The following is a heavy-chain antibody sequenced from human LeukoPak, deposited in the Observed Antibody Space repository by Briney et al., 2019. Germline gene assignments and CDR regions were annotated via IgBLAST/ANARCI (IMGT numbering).Heavy chain of an antibody. CDR3: ARVRKESPGWAFDI. J-gene: IGHJ3*02. CDR2: IYYSGST. CDR1: GGSISSSY. V-gene: IGHV4-59*01. Sequence: SETLSLTCTVSGGSISSSYWSWIRQPPGKGLEWIGYIYYSGSTNYNPSLKSRVTISVDTSKNQFSLKLSSVTAADTAVYYCARVRKESPGWAFDIWGQGTMVTVSS.